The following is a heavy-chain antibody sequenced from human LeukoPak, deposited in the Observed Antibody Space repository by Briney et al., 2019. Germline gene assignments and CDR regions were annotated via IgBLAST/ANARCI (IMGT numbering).Heavy chain of an antibody. J-gene: IGHJ4*02. V-gene: IGHV3-23*01. CDR1: GFTFSSSA. CDR3: AKGSSSSRPYYFDY. CDR2: ISNNGGYT. D-gene: IGHD6-13*01. Sequence: PGGSLRLSCAASGFTFSSSAMSWVRQAPGKGLEWVSAISNNGGYTYYADSVQGRFTISGDNSKSTLCLQMNSLRAEDTAVYYCAKGSSSSRPYYFDYWGQGTLVTVSS.